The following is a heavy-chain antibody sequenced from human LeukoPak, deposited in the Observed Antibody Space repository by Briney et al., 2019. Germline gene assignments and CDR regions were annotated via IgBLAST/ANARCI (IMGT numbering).Heavy chain of an antibody. CDR1: GGSTSTGDYY. Sequence: SETLSLTCIVSGGSTSTGDYYCSWIRQPAGKGLEWIGRIYTSGSTNYNPSLKSRVTISEDTSKNQFSLKLSSVTAADTAVYYCAREHGQLWLLGYWGQGTLVTVSS. J-gene: IGHJ4*02. V-gene: IGHV4-61*02. CDR2: IYTSGST. CDR3: AREHGQLWLLGY. D-gene: IGHD5-18*01.